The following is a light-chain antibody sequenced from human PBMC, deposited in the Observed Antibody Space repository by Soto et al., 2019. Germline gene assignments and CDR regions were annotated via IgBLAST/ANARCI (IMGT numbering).Light chain of an antibody. CDR1: QSISSW. J-gene: IGKJ1*01. V-gene: IGKV1-5*01. CDR2: DAS. CDR3: QQYENYWT. Sequence: DIQMTQSPSTLSATAGDRVTITCRASQSISSWLAWYQHKPGKAPKLLIYDASNLDSGVPSRFSGSGSGTEFSLTNSNLQPDDCATYYCQQYENYWTFGQGTKVDIK.